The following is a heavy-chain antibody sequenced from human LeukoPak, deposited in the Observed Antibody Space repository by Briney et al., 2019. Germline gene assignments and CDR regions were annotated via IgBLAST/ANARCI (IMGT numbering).Heavy chain of an antibody. D-gene: IGHD2-2*01. Sequence: PSETLSLTCTVSGGSVSRNSDYWGWIRQPPGKGLEWIGSIYYSGSTYYNPSLKSRVTISVDTSKNQFSLKLSSVTAADTAVYYCASARSIVVVSFKSFQHWGQGTLVTVSS. CDR2: IYYSGST. J-gene: IGHJ1*01. CDR3: ASARSIVVVSFKSFQH. V-gene: IGHV4-39*01. CDR1: GGSVSRNSDY.